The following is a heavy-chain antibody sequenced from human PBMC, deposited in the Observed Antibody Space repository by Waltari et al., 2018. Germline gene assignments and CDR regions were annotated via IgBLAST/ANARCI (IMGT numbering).Heavy chain of an antibody. J-gene: IGHJ3*02. V-gene: IGHV4-59*01. CDR2: FYYSGNT. CDR3: ARLHCSDGICYEAFDI. CDR1: GGSISTYY. Sequence: QVQLQESGPGLVKPSETLSLTCTVSGGSISTYYWSWLRQPPGKGLEWIGYFYYSGNTNYNPSLRSRVTLSVDTSKNLFSLKLTSVTAADTAVYYCARLHCSDGICYEAFDIWGQGTMVTVSS. D-gene: IGHD2-15*01.